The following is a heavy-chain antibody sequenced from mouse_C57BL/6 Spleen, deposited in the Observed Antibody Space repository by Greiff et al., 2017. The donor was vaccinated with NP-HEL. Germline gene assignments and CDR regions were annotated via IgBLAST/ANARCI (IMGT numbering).Heavy chain of an antibody. Sequence: VQLKQSGPELVKPGASVKISCKASGYSFTGYYMNWVKQSPEKSLEWIGEINPSTGGTTYNQKFKAKATLTVDKSSSTAYMQLKSLTSEDSAVYYCARSYGNYAWFAYWGQGTLVTVSA. D-gene: IGHD2-1*01. CDR3: ARSYGNYAWFAY. CDR2: INPSTGGT. CDR1: GYSFTGYY. J-gene: IGHJ3*01. V-gene: IGHV1-42*01.